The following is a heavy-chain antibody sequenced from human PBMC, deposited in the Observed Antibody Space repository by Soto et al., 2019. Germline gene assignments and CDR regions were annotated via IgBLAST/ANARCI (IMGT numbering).Heavy chain of an antibody. CDR3: IRDFGEVGSTAAFDI. D-gene: IGHD1-26*01. CDR2: ISGSGGST. CDR1: GFTFSSYA. J-gene: IGHJ3*02. Sequence: GGSLRLSCAASGFTFSSYAMSWVRQAPGKGLEWVSAISGSGGSTYYADSVKGRFTISRDNAKNTVYLQMNSLRAEDTAMYYCIRDFGEVGSTAAFDIWGHGTMVTVSS. V-gene: IGHV3-23*01.